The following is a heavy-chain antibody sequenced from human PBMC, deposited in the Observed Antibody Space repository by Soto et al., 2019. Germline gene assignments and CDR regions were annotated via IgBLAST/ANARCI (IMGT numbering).Heavy chain of an antibody. V-gene: IGHV4-4*02. D-gene: IGHD1-26*01. CDR3: ARGKWQLLALYYFDY. CDR1: GASISDSHW. Sequence: QVQLQESGPGLVKPSGTLSLTCTVSGASISDSHWWSWVRLPPGKGLEWIGEIYQSGTTNYNPSLTGRLTISLDKSKNQFSLKLTSVTAADTAVYYCARGKWQLLALYYFDYWGQGTLVTVSS. CDR2: IYQSGTT. J-gene: IGHJ4*02.